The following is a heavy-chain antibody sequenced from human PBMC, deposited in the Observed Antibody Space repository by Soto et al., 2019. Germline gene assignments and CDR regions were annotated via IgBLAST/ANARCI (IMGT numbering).Heavy chain of an antibody. CDR2: ISAYNGNT. CDR1: GYTFTSYG. V-gene: IGHV1-18*01. D-gene: IGHD2-8*02. Sequence: ASVKVSCKASGYTFTSYGISWVRQAPGQGLEWMGWISAYNGNTNYAQKLQGRVTMTTDTSTSTAYMELRSLRSDDTAVYYCAADRAWSLHYYYYGMDVWGQGTTVTGSS. CDR3: AADRAWSLHYYYYGMDV. J-gene: IGHJ6*02.